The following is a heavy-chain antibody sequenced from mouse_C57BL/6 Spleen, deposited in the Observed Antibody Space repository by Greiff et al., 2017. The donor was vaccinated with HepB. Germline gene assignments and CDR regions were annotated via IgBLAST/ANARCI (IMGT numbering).Heavy chain of an antibody. CDR3: TLITTVVGAMDY. J-gene: IGHJ4*01. D-gene: IGHD1-1*01. V-gene: IGHV14-4*01. CDR1: GFNIKDDY. CDR2: IDPENGDT. Sequence: VQLKESGAELVRPGASVKLSCTASGFNIKDDYMHWVKQRPEQGLEWIGWIDPENGDTEYASKFQGKATITADTSSNTAYLQLSSLTSEDTAVYYCTLITTVVGAMDYWGQGTSVTVSS.